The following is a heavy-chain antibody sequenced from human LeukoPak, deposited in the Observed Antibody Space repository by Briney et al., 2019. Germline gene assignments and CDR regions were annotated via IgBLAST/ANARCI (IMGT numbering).Heavy chain of an antibody. V-gene: IGHV1-2*04. CDR3: ALSTGDSFFDY. Sequence: GASVKVSCKASGYTFTGYYMHWVRQAPGQGLEWMGRINPNSGGTNYAQKFQGWVTMTRDTSISTAYMELSRLRSDDTAVYYCALSTGDSFFDYWGQGTLVTVSS. CDR1: GYTFTGYY. J-gene: IGHJ4*02. D-gene: IGHD2-21*02. CDR2: INPNSGGT.